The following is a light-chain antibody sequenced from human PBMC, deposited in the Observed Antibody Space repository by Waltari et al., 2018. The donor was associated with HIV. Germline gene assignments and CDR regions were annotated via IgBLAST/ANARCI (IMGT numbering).Light chain of an antibody. Sequence: SYELTQPPSVSVSPGQTARIPCSGDALPNQYAYWYQQKPGQAPVLVIYKDSERPSGIPERFSGSSSGTTVTLTISGVQAEDEADYFCQSADSSGTYLYVFGTGTKVTVL. V-gene: IGLV3-25*03. CDR1: ALPNQY. J-gene: IGLJ1*01. CDR3: QSADSSGTYLYV. CDR2: KDS.